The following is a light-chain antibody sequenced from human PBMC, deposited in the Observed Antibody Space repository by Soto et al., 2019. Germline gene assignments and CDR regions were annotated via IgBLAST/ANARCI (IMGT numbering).Light chain of an antibody. CDR3: QQYCSSLWT. Sequence: EIVLTQSPATLSLSPGERATLSCRASQSVNSRYLAWYQQKPGQAPRLLIYGASSRAAGIPDRFSGSGSGTDCPLTISSLEPADFAVFYCQQYCSSLWTFGQGTKVEIK. J-gene: IGKJ1*01. CDR1: QSVNSRY. V-gene: IGKV3-20*01. CDR2: GAS.